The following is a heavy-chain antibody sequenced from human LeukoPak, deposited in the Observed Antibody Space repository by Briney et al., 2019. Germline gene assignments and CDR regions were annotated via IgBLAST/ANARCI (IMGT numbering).Heavy chain of an antibody. CDR3: ARIVGASKDFDY. V-gene: IGHV3-66*01. Sequence: GGSLRLSCAASGFTFSSYAMTWVRQAPGKGLEWVSVIYSGGSTYYADSVKGRFTISRDNSKNTLYFQMNSLRAEDTAVYYCARIVGASKDFDYWGQGTLVTVSS. D-gene: IGHD1-26*01. J-gene: IGHJ4*02. CDR2: IYSGGST. CDR1: GFTFSSYA.